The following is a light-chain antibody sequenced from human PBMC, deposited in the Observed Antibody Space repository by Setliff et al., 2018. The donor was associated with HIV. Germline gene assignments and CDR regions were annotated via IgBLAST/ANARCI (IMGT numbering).Light chain of an antibody. CDR1: SSNIGNNY. CDR3: GTWDSSLSAVV. J-gene: IGLJ2*01. V-gene: IGLV1-51*01. Sequence: QSVLTQPPSVSAAPGQKVTIPCSGSSSNIGNNYVSWYQHLPGTAPKLLIYDNNKRPSVIPDRFSGSMSGTSATLGITGLQTGDEADYYCGTWDSSLSAVVFGGGTKVTVL. CDR2: DNN.